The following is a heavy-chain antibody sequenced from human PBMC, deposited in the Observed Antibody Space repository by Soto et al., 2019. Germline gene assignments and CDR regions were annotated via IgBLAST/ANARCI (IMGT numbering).Heavy chain of an antibody. CDR2: MSNSGSRT. CDR1: GFTFSNYA. CDR3: AKAYSDILTVYYGDY. V-gene: IGHV3-23*01. Sequence: VQLLESGGGLVQPGGSLRLSCAASGFTFSNYAMSWVRQAPGKGLEWVSGMSNSGSRTYYADSVKGRFIISRDNSKTTLYLQMNSMRPEDTAVYYWAKAYSDILTVYYGDYWGQGTLVSVSP. J-gene: IGHJ4*02. D-gene: IGHD3-9*01.